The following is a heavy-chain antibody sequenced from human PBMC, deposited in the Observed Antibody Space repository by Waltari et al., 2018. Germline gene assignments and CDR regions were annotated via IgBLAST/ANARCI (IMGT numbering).Heavy chain of an antibody. V-gene: IGHV4-38-2*02. CDR2: IYHSGST. Sequence: QVQLQESGPGLVKPSETLSLTCTVSGYSISSGYYWGWIRQPPGKGLEWIGSIYHSGSTYYNPSLKSRVTISVDTSKNQFSLKLSSVTAADTAVYYCAKGRGDFQHWGQGTLVTVSS. J-gene: IGHJ1*01. D-gene: IGHD7-27*01. CDR3: AKGRGDFQH. CDR1: GYSISSGYY.